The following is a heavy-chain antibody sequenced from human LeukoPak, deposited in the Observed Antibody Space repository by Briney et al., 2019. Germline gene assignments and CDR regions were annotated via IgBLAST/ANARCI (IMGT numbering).Heavy chain of an antibody. CDR3: ARLTSGYYPYYFDH. J-gene: IGHJ4*02. Sequence: WETLSLTCTVSGDSISSYYWSWVRQPPVKGLEWMGYVYYSGSTDYNPSLKSRVTILVDTSKNQFSLKLSSATAADTAVYYCARLTSGYYPYYFDHWGQGTLVTVSS. CDR2: VYYSGST. CDR1: GDSISSYY. D-gene: IGHD3-22*01. V-gene: IGHV4-59*01.